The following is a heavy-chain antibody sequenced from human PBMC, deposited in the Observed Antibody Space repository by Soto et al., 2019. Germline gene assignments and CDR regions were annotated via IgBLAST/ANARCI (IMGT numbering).Heavy chain of an antibody. CDR3: AREAGFCSRTSCYRRAFDT. CDR1: GFTFSGHW. CDR2: INTDGGSS. V-gene: IGHV3-74*03. Sequence: EVQLVESGGDLVQPGGSLRLSCAASGFTFSGHWMHWVRQVPGKGLEWVSRINTDGGSSSYADSVKGRFTIFRDNAKNSRYLRMNGLSAEDTSVYFCAREAGFCSRTSCYRRAFDTWCEGTTVTVSS. J-gene: IGHJ3*02. D-gene: IGHD2-2*01.